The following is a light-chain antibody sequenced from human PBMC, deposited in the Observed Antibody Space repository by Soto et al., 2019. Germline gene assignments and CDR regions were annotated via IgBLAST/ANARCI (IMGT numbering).Light chain of an antibody. CDR3: QHYGSLVLS. J-gene: IGKJ4*01. V-gene: IGKV3-20*01. Sequence: EIVLTQSPGTLSLSPGERATLSCRASQSVSSTYLAWDQQKPGQAPRLRIYGASSRATGIPDRFSGSGSGTGFTLTISRLEPEDFAVYYCQHYGSLVLSFGGGTKVEIK. CDR2: GAS. CDR1: QSVSSTY.